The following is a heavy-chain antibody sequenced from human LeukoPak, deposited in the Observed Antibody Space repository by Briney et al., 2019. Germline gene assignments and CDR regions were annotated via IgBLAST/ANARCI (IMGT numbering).Heavy chain of an antibody. CDR1: GFTFSSYA. CDR2: ISGSGGST. V-gene: IGHV3-23*01. CDR3: AKKRGGYCSGGSCYSALDY. J-gene: IGHJ4*02. D-gene: IGHD2-15*01. Sequence: PGGYLRLSCAASGFTFSSYAMSWVRQAPGKGLEWVSAISGSGGSTYYADSVKGRFTISRDNSKNTLYLQMNSLRAEDTAVYYCAKKRGGYCSGGSCYSALDYWGQGTLVTVSS.